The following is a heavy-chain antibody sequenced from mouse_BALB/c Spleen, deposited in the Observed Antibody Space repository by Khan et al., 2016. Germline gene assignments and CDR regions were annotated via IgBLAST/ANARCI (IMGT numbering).Heavy chain of an antibody. J-gene: IGHJ3*01. CDR3: APITTVPFAY. D-gene: IGHD1-1*01. CDR2: INTETGEP. Sequence: QIQLVQSGPELKKPGETVKISCKASGYTFTDYSMHWVKQAPGKGLKWMGWINTETGEPTYADDFKGRFAFSLETSASTVYLQINNLKNEDTATYFCAPITTVPFAYWGQGTLVTVSA. CDR1: GYTFTDYS. V-gene: IGHV9-2-1*01.